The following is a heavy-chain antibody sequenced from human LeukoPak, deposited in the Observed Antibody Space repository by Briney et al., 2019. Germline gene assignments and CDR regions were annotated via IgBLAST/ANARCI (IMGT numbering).Heavy chain of an antibody. V-gene: IGHV1-2*02. CDR1: GYTFTGYY. Sequence: ASVKVSCKASGYTFTGYYMHWVRQAPGQGLEWMGWINPNSGGTNYAQKFQGRVTMTRDTSISTAYMELSRLRSDDTAVFYCGRDYSYTCGWYDYWGQGTLVTVSS. CDR3: GRDYSYTCGWYDY. D-gene: IGHD6-19*01. J-gene: IGHJ4*02. CDR2: INPNSGGT.